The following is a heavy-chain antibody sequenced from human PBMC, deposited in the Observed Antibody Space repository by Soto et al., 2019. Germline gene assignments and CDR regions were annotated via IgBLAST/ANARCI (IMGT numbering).Heavy chain of an antibody. Sequence: EVQLVESGGGLVQPGGSLRLSCVASGFTFSHYWMHWVREAPGKGLLWVSRITSDGSNTAYADSVKGRFTISRDNSKNTLYLQLNCLRAEDTAIYYCASLLWGSVSTDYWGQGILVTVSS. V-gene: IGHV3-74*01. J-gene: IGHJ4*02. CDR2: ITSDGSNT. CDR1: GFTFSHYW. CDR3: ASLLWGSVSTDY. D-gene: IGHD2-21*01.